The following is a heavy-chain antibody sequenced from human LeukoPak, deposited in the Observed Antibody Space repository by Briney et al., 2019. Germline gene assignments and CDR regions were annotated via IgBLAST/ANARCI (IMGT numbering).Heavy chain of an antibody. CDR1: GFTFSRYS. CDR2: ISSSRSTI. D-gene: IGHD1-26*01. CDR3: ARDAGSYPNWFDP. V-gene: IGHV3-48*04. J-gene: IGHJ5*02. Sequence: GRSLSPVYPPAGFTFSRYSMGWVRQAPGEWLGWLSYISSSRSTIYYADAVKGRFTISRDNAKNSQYLQMNSLRAEDTAVYYCARDAGSYPNWFDPWGQGTLVTVSS.